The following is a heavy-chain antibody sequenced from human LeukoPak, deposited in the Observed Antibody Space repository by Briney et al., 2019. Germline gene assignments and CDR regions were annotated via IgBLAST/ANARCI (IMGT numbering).Heavy chain of an antibody. CDR1: GGSISSNHY. CDR2: IYISGST. Sequence: SETLSLTCTVSGGSISSNHYWNWIRQPAGKGLEWIGRIYISGSTNYNPSLQSRVTISVDRSKNQFSLKLSSVTAADTAVYYCARAQDSYGYGDYWGQGTLVTVSS. J-gene: IGHJ4*02. D-gene: IGHD5-18*01. CDR3: ARAQDSYGYGDY. V-gene: IGHV4-4*07.